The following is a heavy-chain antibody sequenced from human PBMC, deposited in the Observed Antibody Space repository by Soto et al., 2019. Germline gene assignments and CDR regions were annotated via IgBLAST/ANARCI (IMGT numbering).Heavy chain of an antibody. CDR1: GVPISTDDYY. D-gene: IGHD6-6*01. Sequence: SETLSLTCTVSGVPISTDDYYWTWIRQPPGKGLEWIGYIYYSGSTYYNWSLKSRVTISIDRSKKQFSLKLSSVTAADTAVFYCARHRARNWFDPWGQGTLVTVSS. CDR3: ARHRARNWFDP. V-gene: IGHV4-30-4*01. CDR2: IYYSGST. J-gene: IGHJ5*02.